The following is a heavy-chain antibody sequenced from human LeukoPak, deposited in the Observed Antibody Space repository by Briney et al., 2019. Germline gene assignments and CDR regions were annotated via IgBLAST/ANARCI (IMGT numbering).Heavy chain of an antibody. CDR3: ARDEFSGDYGLGCFQH. V-gene: IGHV3-30*04. CDR1: GFTCSSYA. J-gene: IGHJ1*01. CDR2: ISYDGSNK. D-gene: IGHD4-17*01. Sequence: GRSLRLSCAASGFTCSSYAMHWVRQAPGKGLEWVAVISYDGSNKYYADSVKGRFTISRDNSKNSLYLQMNSLRAEDTAVYYCARDEFSGDYGLGCFQHWGQGTLVTVSS.